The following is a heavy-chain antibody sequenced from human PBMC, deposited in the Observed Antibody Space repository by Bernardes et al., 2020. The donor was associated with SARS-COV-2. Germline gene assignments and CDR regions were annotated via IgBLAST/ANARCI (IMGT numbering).Heavy chain of an antibody. J-gene: IGHJ4*02. Sequence: GGSLRLSCVSSESTFSSYAMTWVRQVPGEGLEWVSAISRSGSKTYYADSVKGRFTISRDNSRNTVHLQMNSLRAEDTAIYYCAKGTYCGGDCFWELGYWGQGTLVTVSS. CDR3: AKGTYCGGDCFWELGY. CDR1: ESTFSSYA. D-gene: IGHD2-21*02. CDR2: ISRSGSKT. V-gene: IGHV3-23*01.